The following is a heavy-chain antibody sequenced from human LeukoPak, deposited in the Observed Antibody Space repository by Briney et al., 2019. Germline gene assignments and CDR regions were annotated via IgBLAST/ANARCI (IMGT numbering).Heavy chain of an antibody. J-gene: IGHJ4*02. V-gene: IGHV4-39*01. CDR2: IYYTGST. Sequence: SETLSLTCAVSGGSISGGKEFWGWIRQSPGKGLEWIGSIYYTGSTYYNPSLKSRVTRSVDTSKSEFSLMVHSVTAADTAMYYCARRGITYSTSFFDSWGQGTLVTVAS. CDR3: ARRGITYSTSFFDS. CDR1: GGSISGGKEF. D-gene: IGHD6-13*01.